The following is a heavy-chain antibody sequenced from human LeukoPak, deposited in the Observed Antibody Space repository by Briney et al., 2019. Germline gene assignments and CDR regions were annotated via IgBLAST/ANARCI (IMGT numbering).Heavy chain of an antibody. Sequence: ASVKVSCKASGYTFTSYAMNWVRQAPGQGLEWMGWINTNTGNPTYAQGFTGRFVFSLDTSVSTAYLQISSLKAEDTAVYYCARDPWYYDSSGYPPGFDPWGQGTLVTVSS. CDR2: INTNTGNP. D-gene: IGHD3-22*01. CDR1: GYTFTSYA. J-gene: IGHJ5*02. CDR3: ARDPWYYDSSGYPPGFDP. V-gene: IGHV7-4-1*02.